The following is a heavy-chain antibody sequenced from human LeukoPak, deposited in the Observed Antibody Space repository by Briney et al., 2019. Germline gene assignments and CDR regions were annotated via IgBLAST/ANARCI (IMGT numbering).Heavy chain of an antibody. V-gene: IGHV4-59*01. D-gene: IGHD3-22*01. CDR3: ARDRSYYDSSGYYYSYWYFDL. CDR2: IYYSGST. J-gene: IGHJ2*01. Sequence: SETLSLTCTDSGGSISSYYWSWIRQPPGKGLEWIGYIYYSGSTNYNPSLKSRVTISVDTSKNQFSLKLSSVTAADTAVYYCARDRSYYDSSGYYYSYWYFDLWGRGTLVTVSS. CDR1: GGSISSYY.